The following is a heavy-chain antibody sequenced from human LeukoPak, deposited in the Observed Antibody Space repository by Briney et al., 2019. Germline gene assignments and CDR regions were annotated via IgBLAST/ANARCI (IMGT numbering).Heavy chain of an antibody. CDR1: GGSISNSRYH. CDR3: ASRDIVLVHFDY. D-gene: IGHD5-12*01. V-gene: IGHV4-39*01. CDR2: IHYTEST. Sequence: PSETRSLTCTVSGGSISNSRYHWGWIRQPPGKGLEWIGSIHYTESTYYTPSLKSRVTISVDTSKNQFSLKLSSVTTADTAVYYCASRDIVLVHFDYWGQGTLVTVSS. J-gene: IGHJ4*02.